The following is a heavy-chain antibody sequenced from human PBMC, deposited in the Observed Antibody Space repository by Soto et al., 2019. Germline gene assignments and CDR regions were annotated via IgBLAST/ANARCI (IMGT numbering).Heavy chain of an antibody. V-gene: IGHV4-59*01. Sequence: SETLSLTCPVSGGSISSDYWSWIRQPPGKGLEWILYIYYSGSTNYNRSLKSRVTISVDTSKNQFSLKLSSVTAADTAVYYCARWYNGNAAMWFDXLGQGTLVTVCX. J-gene: IGHJ5*02. CDR1: GGSISSDY. D-gene: IGHD1-1*01. CDR3: ARWYNGNAAMWFDX. CDR2: IYYSGST.